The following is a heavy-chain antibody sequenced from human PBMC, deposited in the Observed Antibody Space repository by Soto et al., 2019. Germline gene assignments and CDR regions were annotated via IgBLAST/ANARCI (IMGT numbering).Heavy chain of an antibody. CDR3: ARDRGSSGWYSFDY. CDR1: GYTFTTYG. Sequence: VQLVQSGAEVKKPGASVKVACKASGYTFTTYGISWVRQAPGQGLEWMGWIRAQNGNTNYAQKFQDRVTMTTDTSTSTAYMELRSLRSDDTAVYYCARDRGSSGWYSFDYWGQGTLVTVSS. D-gene: IGHD6-19*01. V-gene: IGHV1-18*01. J-gene: IGHJ4*02. CDR2: IRAQNGNT.